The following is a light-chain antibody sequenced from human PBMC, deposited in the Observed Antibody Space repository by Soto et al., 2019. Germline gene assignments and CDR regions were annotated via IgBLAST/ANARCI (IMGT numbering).Light chain of an antibody. CDR3: QQSYSSPPFT. CDR1: QSITRY. V-gene: IGKV1-39*01. Sequence: DIQMTQSPSSLSASVGDRVTIICRASQSITRYLNWYQQKPGRAPQPLIYAAFSLQSGVPSRFSGSGSGTDFTLTISSLQPEDFATYYCQQSYSSPPFTFGQGTKLEIK. CDR2: AAF. J-gene: IGKJ2*01.